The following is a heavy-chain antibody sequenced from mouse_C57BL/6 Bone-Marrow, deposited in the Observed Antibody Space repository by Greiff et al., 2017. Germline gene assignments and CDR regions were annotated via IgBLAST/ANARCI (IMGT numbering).Heavy chain of an antibody. CDR3: TRGSYWYCYV. J-gene: IGHJ1*03. CDR2: IDPETGGT. CDR1: GYTFTDYE. V-gene: IGHV1-15*01. Sequence: QVQLQQSGAELVRPGASVTLSCKASGYTFTDYEMHWVKQTPVHGLEWIGAIDPETGGTAYNQKFKGKAILTADKSSSTAYMELRSLTSEDSAVYYCTRGSYWYCYVWGTGTTLTVSS.